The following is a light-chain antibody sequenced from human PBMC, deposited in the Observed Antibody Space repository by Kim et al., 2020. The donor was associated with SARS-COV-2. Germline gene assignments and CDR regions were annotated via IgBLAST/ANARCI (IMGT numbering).Light chain of an antibody. J-gene: IGKJ2*01. Sequence: LSTSEGDRVTITCRASQSVSHWLAWYQQKPGKAPKVLIYETSKLKSGVPSRFSGSGFGTEFTLTISSLQPDDFATYYCQQYNTWYTFGQGTKLEI. CDR2: ETS. CDR1: QSVSHW. V-gene: IGKV1-5*03. CDR3: QQYNTWYT.